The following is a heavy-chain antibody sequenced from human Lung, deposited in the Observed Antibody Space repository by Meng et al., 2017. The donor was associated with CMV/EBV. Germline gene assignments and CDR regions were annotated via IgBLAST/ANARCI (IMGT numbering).Heavy chain of an antibody. CDR1: GDTPTADF. V-gene: IGHV1-2*02. D-gene: IGHD6-6*01. Sequence: ASVKVSCKASGDTPTADFMFWVRQAPGQGLEWMGWINSHSGATQYAQKFQGRVTMTRDTSISTVYMDLSSLRSDDTADYYCLTYTSSSHSFGPWGQGTLVTFSS. CDR2: INSHSGAT. CDR3: LTYTSSSHSFGP. J-gene: IGHJ5*02.